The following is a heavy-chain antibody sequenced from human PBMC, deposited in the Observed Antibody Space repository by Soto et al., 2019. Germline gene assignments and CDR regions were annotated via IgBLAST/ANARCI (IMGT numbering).Heavy chain of an antibody. CDR3: AKSLSVTTTWFDA. D-gene: IGHD4-17*01. J-gene: IGHJ5*02. V-gene: IGHV3-23*01. CDR2: ISDDDTT. CDR1: GFTFSSYA. Sequence: PGGSLRLSCAASGFTFSSYAMSWVRQAPGKGLEWVSSISDDDTTYTADSVKGRFIISRDNSKNTLYLQMNSLRADDTASYYCAKSLSVTTTWFDAWGQGSMVTVSS.